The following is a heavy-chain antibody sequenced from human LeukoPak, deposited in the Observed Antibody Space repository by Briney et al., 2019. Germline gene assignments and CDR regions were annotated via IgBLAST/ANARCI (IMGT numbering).Heavy chain of an antibody. CDR2: IYYSGST. D-gene: IGHD3-3*01. Sequence: SETLSLTCTVSGGSISSSSYYWGWIRQPPGKGLEWIGSIYYSGSTYYNPSLKSRVTISVDTSKNQFSLKLSSVTAADTAVYYCARDSPLLVYDSDKYFDYWGQGTLVTVSS. V-gene: IGHV4-39*02. CDR3: ARDSPLLVYDSDKYFDY. CDR1: GGSISSSSYY. J-gene: IGHJ4*02.